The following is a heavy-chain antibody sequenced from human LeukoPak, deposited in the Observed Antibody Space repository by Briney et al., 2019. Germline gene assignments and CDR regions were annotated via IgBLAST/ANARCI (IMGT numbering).Heavy chain of an antibody. CDR3: ARAVTWYVLPNYYYYYMDV. CDR1: GGSISSSSYY. Sequence: SETLSLTCTVSGGSISSSSYYWGWIRQPPGKGLEWIGSIYYSGSTYYNPSLKSRVTISVDTSKNQFSLKLSSVTAADTAVYYCARAVTWYVLPNYYYYYMDVWGKGTTVTVSS. CDR2: IYYSGST. D-gene: IGHD3-16*01. V-gene: IGHV4-39*07. J-gene: IGHJ6*03.